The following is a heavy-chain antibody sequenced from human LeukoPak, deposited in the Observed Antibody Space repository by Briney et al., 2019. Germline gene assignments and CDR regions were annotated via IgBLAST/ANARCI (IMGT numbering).Heavy chain of an antibody. CDR3: ARLNSNWYMDI. D-gene: IGHD6-13*01. J-gene: IGHJ3*02. V-gene: IGHV4-39*07. CDR1: GDSISTSNSF. Sequence: SETLSLTCTVSGDSISTSNSFWGWFRQPPGKRLEWIGNIYYTGATYYNPSLKSRVTISVDTSKKQFSLKLNSVTAADTAVFYCARLNSNWYMDIWGQGTMVTVSS. CDR2: IYYTGAT.